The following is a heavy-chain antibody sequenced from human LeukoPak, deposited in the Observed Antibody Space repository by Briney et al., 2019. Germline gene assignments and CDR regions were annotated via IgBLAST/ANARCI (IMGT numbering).Heavy chain of an antibody. CDR2: ILGSGDT. J-gene: IGHJ4*02. CDR1: GFTVSSNY. V-gene: IGHV3-66*01. Sequence: GGSLRLSCAASGFTVSSNYMSWVRQAPGKGLEWVSLILGSGDTRYADSVKGRFTISRDNSKNTLYLQMNSLRADDTAVYYCAKGEGPPVGPTWGEGTLVTVSS. D-gene: IGHD1-26*01. CDR3: AKGEGPPVGPT.